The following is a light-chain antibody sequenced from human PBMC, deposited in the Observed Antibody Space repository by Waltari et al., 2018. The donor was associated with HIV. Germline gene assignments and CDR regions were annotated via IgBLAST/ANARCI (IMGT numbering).Light chain of an antibody. CDR3: QSYDSSLGAVL. Sequence: QSVLTQPPSVSGAPGQRVTISCTGSSSNIGADYAVHWYQQLPGTAPKLLIYGYNNRPSWVPNRFSGSKSGTSTSLTISGIRAEDEADYYCQSYDSSLGAVLFGGGTKLTVL. J-gene: IGLJ2*01. CDR1: SSNIGADYA. CDR2: GYN. V-gene: IGLV1-40*01.